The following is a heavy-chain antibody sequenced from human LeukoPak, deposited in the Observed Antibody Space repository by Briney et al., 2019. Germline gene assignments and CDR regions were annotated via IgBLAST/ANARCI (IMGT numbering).Heavy chain of an antibody. CDR3: ARAHYYDSRGLDF. V-gene: IGHV3-48*03. Sequence: GGSLRLSCAASGFTFSSYEMNWDRQAPGKGLEWVSYISSSGSTIYYADSLKGRFTISRDNAKNSLYLQMNSLRAEDTAVYYCARAHYYDSRGLDFWGQGTLVTVSS. D-gene: IGHD3-22*01. J-gene: IGHJ4*02. CDR2: ISSSGSTI. CDR1: GFTFSSYE.